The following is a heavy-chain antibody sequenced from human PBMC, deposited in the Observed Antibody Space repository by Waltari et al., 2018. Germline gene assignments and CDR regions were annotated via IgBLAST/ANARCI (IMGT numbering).Heavy chain of an antibody. D-gene: IGHD1-7*01. CDR1: GSAFTDYY. CDR3: ATDRGTGTTAGWFDP. J-gene: IGHJ5*02. Sequence: EVQLVQSGAEVKKPGATVKLSCKVSGSAFTDYYMHWLQQAPGKGLEWMGLVDPEDGETIYAEKFQGRVTITADTSTDTAYMELSSLRSEDTAVYYCATDRGTGTTAGWFDPWGQGTLVTVSS. CDR2: VDPEDGET. V-gene: IGHV1-69-2*01.